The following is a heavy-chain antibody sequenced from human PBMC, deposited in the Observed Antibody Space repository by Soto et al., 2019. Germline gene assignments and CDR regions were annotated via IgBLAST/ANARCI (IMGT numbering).Heavy chain of an antibody. V-gene: IGHV1-69*13. D-gene: IGHD2-21*02. CDR3: ARRVVVTSVRDIAYSYYGLDV. CDR2: IIPMFDST. CDR1: GGTFSSYA. Sequence: ASVKVSCKAFGGTFSSYAICWVRQAPGQGLEWMGGIIPMFDSTNYAQKFQGRVTITADESTSTAFMELSSLRSEDTAVYYCARRVVVTSVRDIAYSYYGLDVWGQGTTVTV. J-gene: IGHJ6*02.